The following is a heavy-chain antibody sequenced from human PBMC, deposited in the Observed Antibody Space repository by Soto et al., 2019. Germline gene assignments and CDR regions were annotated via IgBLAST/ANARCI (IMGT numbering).Heavy chain of an antibody. CDR3: AHRALYSGNYWYGGYSAY. D-gene: IGHD1-26*01. Sequence: QITLKESDPTLVKPTQTLTCTFSGFSLSTSGVGVGWIRQPPGKALEWLALIYWDDDKRHNPSLKSRLTITNDTPQNQVRLTVTNLDPEATATNYRAHRALYSGNYWYGGYSAYSGQGILVTDSS. CDR2: IYWDDDK. J-gene: IGHJ4*02. V-gene: IGHV2-5*02. CDR1: GFSLSTSGVG.